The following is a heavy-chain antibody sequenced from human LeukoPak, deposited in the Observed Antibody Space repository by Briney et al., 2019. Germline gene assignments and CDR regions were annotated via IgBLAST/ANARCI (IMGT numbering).Heavy chain of an antibody. CDR3: ARLRESPKYSIDY. V-gene: IGHV5-51*01. D-gene: IGHD2-21*01. Sequence: GESLKISCTCSGYSFTNYWIVWVRQMPGKGLERMGVIYPGDSETRYSPSFQGQVTISVDKSISTAYLQWSRLKASGTAMYFCARLRESPKYSIDYWGQGTLVTVSS. J-gene: IGHJ4*02. CDR1: GYSFTNYW. CDR2: IYPGDSET.